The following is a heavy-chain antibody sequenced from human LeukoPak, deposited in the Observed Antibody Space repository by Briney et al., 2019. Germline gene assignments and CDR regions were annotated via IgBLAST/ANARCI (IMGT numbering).Heavy chain of an antibody. V-gene: IGHV1-2*02. CDR2: INPNSGGT. D-gene: IGHD6-13*01. Sequence: ASVKVSCKASGYTFTSYYMHWVRQAPGQGLEWMGWINPNSGGTNYAQKFQGRVTMTRDTSISTAYMELSRLRSDDTAVYYCARSDSSSWLRPFDYWGQGTLVTVSS. CDR1: GYTFTSYY. J-gene: IGHJ4*02. CDR3: ARSDSSSWLRPFDY.